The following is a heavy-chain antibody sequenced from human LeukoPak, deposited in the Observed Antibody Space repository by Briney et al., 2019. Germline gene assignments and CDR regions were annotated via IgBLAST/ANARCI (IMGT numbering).Heavy chain of an antibody. CDR2: IYYSWST. J-gene: IGHJ4*02. CDR3: ASGEYTYGFPPFDY. Sequence: KPSETLSLTCTVSGGSISSSSYYWYWIRQPPGKGLEWIGSIYYSWSTYYNPSLKSRVTISVDTSKNQFSLKLNSVTAADTAVFYCASGEYTYGFPPFDYWGQGTLVTVSS. CDR1: GGSISSSSYY. V-gene: IGHV4-39*01. D-gene: IGHD5-18*01.